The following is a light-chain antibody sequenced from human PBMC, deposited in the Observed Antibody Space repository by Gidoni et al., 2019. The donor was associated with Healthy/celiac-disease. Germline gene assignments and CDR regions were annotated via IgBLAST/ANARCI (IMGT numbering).Light chain of an antibody. CDR2: VGTGGIVG. CDR1: SGYSNYK. J-gene: IGLJ3*02. CDR3: GADHGSGSNFVRGV. Sequence: QPVLPQPPSASASLGASVTLTCTLSSGYSNYKVDWYQQRPGKGPRFVMRVGTGGIVGSKGDGIPDRFSVLGSGLNRYLTIKNVQEEDESDYHCGADHGSGSNFVRGVFGGGTKLTVL. V-gene: IGLV9-49*01.